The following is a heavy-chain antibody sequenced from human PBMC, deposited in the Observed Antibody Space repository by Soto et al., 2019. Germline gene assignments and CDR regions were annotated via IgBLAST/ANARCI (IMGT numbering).Heavy chain of an antibody. CDR1: GDSVSSGDYY. D-gene: IGHD6-19*01. CDR2: VYFSGST. J-gene: IGHJ6*02. V-gene: IGHV4-61*08. Sequence: PSETLSLTCSVSGDSVSSGDYYWSWIRQPPGKGLEWIGHVYFSGSTNYIPSLKSRLTMSVDTAKNQFSLKLSSVTAADTAVYYCARGSYSSGWFYSRLYYYYGMDVWGQGTTVTVS. CDR3: ARGSYSSGWFYSRLYYYYGMDV.